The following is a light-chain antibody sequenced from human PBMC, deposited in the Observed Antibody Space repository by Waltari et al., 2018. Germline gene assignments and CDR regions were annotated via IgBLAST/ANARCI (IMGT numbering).Light chain of an antibody. CDR3: MQGTHWPPT. J-gene: IGKJ1*01. V-gene: IGKV2-30*01. CDR1: QSLVNTDGHIY. CDR2: KVS. Sequence: DVVLAQSPLSLPVTLGQPASISCRSSQSLVNTDGHIYLNWFHQRPGQSPRRLIYKVSNRDSVVPDRFSGSGSGTDFTLKISRLEADDVGVYFCMQGTHWPPTFGQGTKVEIK.